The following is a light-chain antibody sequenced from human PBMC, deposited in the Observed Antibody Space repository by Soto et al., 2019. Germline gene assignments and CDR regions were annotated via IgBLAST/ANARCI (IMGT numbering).Light chain of an antibody. Sequence: QTVVTQEPSFSVSPGRTVTLTCGLSSGSVSTSYYPSWYQLTPGQAPRTLIYSTNTRSSGGPNRFSGSILENKAALTITGAKSYYESDYYCVLYMGTGISVFGGGTKLTVL. J-gene: IGLJ3*02. V-gene: IGLV8-61*01. CDR3: VLYMGTGISV. CDR2: STN. CDR1: SGSVSTSYY.